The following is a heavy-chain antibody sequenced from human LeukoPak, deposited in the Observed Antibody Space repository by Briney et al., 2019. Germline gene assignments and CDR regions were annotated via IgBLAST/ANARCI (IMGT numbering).Heavy chain of an antibody. CDR1: GFTVSSNY. Sequence: QPGGSLRLSCAASGFTVSSNYMSWVRQAPGKGLEWVSVIYSGGSTYYADSVKGRFTISRDNSKNTLYIQMNSLRAEDKDVYYCASGSGSYQPFFDYWGQGTLVTVSS. J-gene: IGHJ4*02. CDR2: IYSGGST. D-gene: IGHD3-10*01. CDR3: ASGSGSYQPFFDY. V-gene: IGHV3-66*01.